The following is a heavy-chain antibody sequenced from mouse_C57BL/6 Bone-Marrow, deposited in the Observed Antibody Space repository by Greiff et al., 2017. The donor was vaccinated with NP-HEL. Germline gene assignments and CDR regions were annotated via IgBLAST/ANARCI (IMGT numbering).Heavy chain of an antibody. V-gene: IGHV1-85*01. Sequence: VQLQQPGPELVKPGASVKLSCKASGYTFTSYDINWVKQRPGQGLEWIGWIYPRDGSTKYNEKFKGKATLTVDTSSSTAYMELHSLTSEDSAVYFCATGSEDWYFDVWGTGTTVTVSS. J-gene: IGHJ1*03. D-gene: IGHD1-1*01. CDR2: IYPRDGST. CDR1: GYTFTSYD. CDR3: ATGSEDWYFDV.